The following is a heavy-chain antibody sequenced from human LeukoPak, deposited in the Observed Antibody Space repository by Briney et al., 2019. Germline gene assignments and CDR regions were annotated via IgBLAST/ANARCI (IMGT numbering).Heavy chain of an antibody. J-gene: IGHJ6*03. D-gene: IGHD2-2*01. CDR1: GGSISSFY. CDR2: IYTSGST. V-gene: IGHV4-4*07. CDR3: ARRRRGSSTSSYYYYMDV. Sequence: PSETLSLTCTVSGGSISSFYWSWIRQPAGKGLEWIGRIYTSGSTNYNPSLKSRVTMSVDTSKNQFSLNLSSVTAADTAVYYCARRRRGSSTSSYYYYMDVWGKGTTVTISS.